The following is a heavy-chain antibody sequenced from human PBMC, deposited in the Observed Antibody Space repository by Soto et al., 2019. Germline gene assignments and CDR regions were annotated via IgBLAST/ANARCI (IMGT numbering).Heavy chain of an antibody. CDR3: ARVAIAAAGHLPYYFDY. D-gene: IGHD6-13*01. CDR2: IYYSGST. V-gene: IGHV4-59*01. CDR1: GGSISSYY. J-gene: IGHJ4*02. Sequence: SETLSLTCTVSGGSISSYYWSWIRQPPGKGLGRIGYIYYSGSTNYNPSLKSRVTISVDTSKNQFSLKLSSVTAADTAVYYCARVAIAAAGHLPYYFDYWGQGTLVTVSS.